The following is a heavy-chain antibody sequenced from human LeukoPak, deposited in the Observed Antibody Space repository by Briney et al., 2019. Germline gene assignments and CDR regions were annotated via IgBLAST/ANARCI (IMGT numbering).Heavy chain of an antibody. CDR2: ISSSGSTI. V-gene: IGHV3-48*04. D-gene: IGHD6-13*01. CDR1: GFTFSSYS. Sequence: GGSLRLSCAASGFTFSSYSMNWVRQAPGKGLEWVSYISSSGSTIYYADSVKGRFTISRDNAKNSLYLQMNSLRAEDTAVYYCARVYSSSWYADYWGQGTLVTVSS. CDR3: ARVYSSSWYADY. J-gene: IGHJ4*02.